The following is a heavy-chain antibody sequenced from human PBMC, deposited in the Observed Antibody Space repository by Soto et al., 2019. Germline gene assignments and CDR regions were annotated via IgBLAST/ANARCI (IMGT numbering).Heavy chain of an antibody. CDR1: GGTFSTFG. J-gene: IGHJ4*02. Sequence: QVQLVQSGAEVKKTGSSVKVSCKTSGGTFSTFGISWVRQAPGQGLEWMGGIIPFFGTAEYSRKFEDRITITPDESTNTIYMDLRSLTSEDTAIYYCARTAPMDAGDKYYYDFWGQGALVTVSS. D-gene: IGHD3-16*01. CDR2: IIPFFGTA. CDR3: ARTAPMDAGDKYYYDF. V-gene: IGHV1-69*01.